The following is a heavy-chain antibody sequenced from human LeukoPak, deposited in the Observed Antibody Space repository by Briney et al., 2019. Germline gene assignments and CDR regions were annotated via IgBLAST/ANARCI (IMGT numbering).Heavy chain of an antibody. D-gene: IGHD3-3*01. J-gene: IGHJ4*02. CDR1: GFTFSSYW. Sequence: GGSLRLSCAASGFTFSSYWMSWVRQAPGKGLEWVSAISGSGGSTYYADSVKGRFTISRDNSKNTLYLQMNSLRAEDTAVYYCAKDRVYDFWSGYFDYWGQGTLVTVSS. V-gene: IGHV3-23*01. CDR3: AKDRVYDFWSGYFDY. CDR2: ISGSGGST.